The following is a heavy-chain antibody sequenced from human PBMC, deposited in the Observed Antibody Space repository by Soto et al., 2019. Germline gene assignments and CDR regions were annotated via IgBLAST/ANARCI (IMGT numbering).Heavy chain of an antibody. J-gene: IGHJ3*02. Sequence: QITLKESGPTLVKPTQTLTLTCTFSGFSLSTSGVGVGWIRQPPGKALEWLALIYWDDDKRYSPSLKSRLTITKDTSKNQVVLTMTHMDPVDTATYSCASRATLPGIADLDAFDIWGQGTMVTVSS. CDR1: GFSLSTSGVG. CDR3: ASRATLPGIADLDAFDI. CDR2: IYWDDDK. D-gene: IGHD6-13*01. V-gene: IGHV2-5*02.